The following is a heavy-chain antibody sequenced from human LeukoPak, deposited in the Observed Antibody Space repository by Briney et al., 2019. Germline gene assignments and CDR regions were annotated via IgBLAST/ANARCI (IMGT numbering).Heavy chain of an antibody. CDR3: AREWELLPGYDAFDI. J-gene: IGHJ3*02. V-gene: IGHV1-2*02. D-gene: IGHD1-26*01. Sequence: ASVKVSCKASGYTFTGYYMHWVRQAPGQGLEWMGWINPNSGGTNYAQKFQGRVTMTRDTSISTAYMELSRLRSDDTAVYYCAREWELLPGYDAFDIWGQGTMVTVSS. CDR1: GYTFTGYY. CDR2: INPNSGGT.